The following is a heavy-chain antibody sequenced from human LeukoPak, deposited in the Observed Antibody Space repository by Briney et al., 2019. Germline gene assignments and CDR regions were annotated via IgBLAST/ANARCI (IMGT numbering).Heavy chain of an antibody. J-gene: IGHJ4*02. CDR1: GFTFTNYW. CDR3: AKDQLNRFCSGGSCSITHDY. V-gene: IGHV3-7*03. D-gene: IGHD2-15*01. CDR2: IKQDRSEK. Sequence: GGSLRLSCAASGFTFTNYWMSWVRQAPGKGLELVANIKQDRSEKYYVDSVKGRFTISRDNSRNTLYLQMNSLRAEDTAVYYCAKDQLNRFCSGGSCSITHDYWGQGTLVTVSS.